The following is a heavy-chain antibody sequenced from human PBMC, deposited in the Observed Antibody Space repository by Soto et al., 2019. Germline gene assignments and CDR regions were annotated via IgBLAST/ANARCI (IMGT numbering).Heavy chain of an antibody. CDR3: ARNNRSYYNYYYGMDV. Sequence: QVQLVQSGAEVKKPGSSVKVSCKASGDTFSSYAISWVRQAPGQGLEWMGGIIPIFGTANYAQKFQGRVTITADKSTSTAYMELSSLRSEDTAVYYCARNNRSYYNYYYGMDVWGQGTTVTVSS. D-gene: IGHD1-26*01. V-gene: IGHV1-69*06. J-gene: IGHJ6*02. CDR1: GDTFSSYA. CDR2: IIPIFGTA.